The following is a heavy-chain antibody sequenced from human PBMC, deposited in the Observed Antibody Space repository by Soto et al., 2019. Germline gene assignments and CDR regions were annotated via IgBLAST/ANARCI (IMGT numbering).Heavy chain of an antibody. V-gene: IGHV2-5*02. J-gene: IGHJ4*02. Sequence: QITLKESGPTLVKPTQTLTLTCAFSGFSLTSRGVGVGWIRQPPGKALEWLALIFWDDEKRYSPLLTCGADITKDTSQEEVVHTMTNVDTVDTATYFCAHRRGYRNDSSGFSQFHYWGPGILVTVSS. CDR1: GFSLTSRGVG. CDR3: AHRRGYRNDSSGFSQFHY. D-gene: IGHD3-22*01. CDR2: IFWDDEK.